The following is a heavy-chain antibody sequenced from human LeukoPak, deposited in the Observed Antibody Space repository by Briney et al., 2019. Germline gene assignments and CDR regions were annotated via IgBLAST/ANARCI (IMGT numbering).Heavy chain of an antibody. CDR1: GGSISSYY. CDR3: ARSGRGTFTSYWTYFDF. CDR2: IYYSGNT. Sequence: SETLSLTCTVSGGSISSYYWNWIRQPPGKGLEWIGYIYYSGNTNYNPSLESRVTISIDTSKSQISLRLSSATAADTAVYYCARSGRGTFTSYWTYFDFWGQGTLVTVSS. V-gene: IGHV4-59*01. D-gene: IGHD2/OR15-2a*01. J-gene: IGHJ4*02.